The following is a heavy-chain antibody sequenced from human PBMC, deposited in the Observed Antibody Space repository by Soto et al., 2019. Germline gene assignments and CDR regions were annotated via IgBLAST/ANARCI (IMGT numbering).Heavy chain of an antibody. Sequence: GESLKISCKGSGYSFTSYWISWVRQAPGQGLELMGWISGYNGDTNNAQKFQDRVTMSIDRSTTTAYLELRSLTSDDTAVYYCAKNGHPPYYYYGMDVWGQGTTVTVSS. J-gene: IGHJ6*02. CDR1: GYSFTSYW. CDR2: ISGYNGDT. D-gene: IGHD2-8*01. V-gene: IGHV1-18*04. CDR3: AKNGHPPYYYYGMDV.